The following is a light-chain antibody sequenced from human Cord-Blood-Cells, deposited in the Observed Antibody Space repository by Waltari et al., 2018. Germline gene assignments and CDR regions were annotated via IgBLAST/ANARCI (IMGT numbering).Light chain of an antibody. CDR2: GAS. Sequence: EIVLTQSPGTLSLSPGERATPPSRASQSVSSSYLAWYQQKPGQAPRLLIYGASSRATGIPDRFSGSGSGTDFTLTISRLEPEDFAVYYCQQYGSSPPLFTFGPGTKVDIK. V-gene: IGKV3-20*01. CDR1: QSVSSSY. J-gene: IGKJ3*01. CDR3: QQYGSSPPLFT.